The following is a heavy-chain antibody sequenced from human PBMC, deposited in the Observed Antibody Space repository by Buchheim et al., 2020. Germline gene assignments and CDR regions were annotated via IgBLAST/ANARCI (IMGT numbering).Heavy chain of an antibody. V-gene: IGHV3-30*18. CDR3: AKGGQITMIVVATMY. CDR1: GFTFSSYG. J-gene: IGHJ4*02. D-gene: IGHD3-22*01. Sequence: QVQLVESGGGVVQPGRSLRLSCAASGFTFSSYGMHWVRQAPGKGLEWVAVISYDGSNKYYADSVKGRFTISRDNSKSTLYLQMNSLRAEDTAVYYCAKGGQITMIVVATMYWGQGTL. CDR2: ISYDGSNK.